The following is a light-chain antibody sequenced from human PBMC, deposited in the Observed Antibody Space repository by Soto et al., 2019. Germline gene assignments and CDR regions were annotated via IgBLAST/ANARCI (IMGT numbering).Light chain of an antibody. J-gene: IGKJ5*01. CDR1: QTVRNNY. V-gene: IGKV3-20*01. CDR3: QQYGSSPSIT. Sequence: EIVMTQSPATLSVSPGERATLCCRASQTVRNNYLAWYQQKPGQAPRLLIYDASSRATGIPDRFSGGGSGTDFTLTISRLEPEDFAVYYCQQYGSSPSITFGQGTRLEI. CDR2: DAS.